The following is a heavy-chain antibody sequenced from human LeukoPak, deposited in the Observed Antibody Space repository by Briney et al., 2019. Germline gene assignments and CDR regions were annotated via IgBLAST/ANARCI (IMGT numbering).Heavy chain of an antibody. CDR1: GGSITSYY. CDR3: ARGRARPWASWFDP. D-gene: IGHD7-27*01. Sequence: SETLSLTCTVSGGSITSYYWTWIRQSPGKGLEWIGYTSYSGRTNANPSLKSRVTLSVDTSKSQFSLKMYSVTAADTAVYYCARGRARPWASWFDPWGQGTLVTVSS. V-gene: IGHV4-59*01. CDR2: TSYSGRT. J-gene: IGHJ5*02.